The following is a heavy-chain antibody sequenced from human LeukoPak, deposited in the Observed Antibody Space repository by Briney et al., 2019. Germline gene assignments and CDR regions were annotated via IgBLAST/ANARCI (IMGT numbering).Heavy chain of an antibody. CDR1: GFTFNTYA. D-gene: IGHD1-26*01. J-gene: IGHJ4*02. CDR3: ARKYSGSHSLDY. CDR2: ISSSSSST. V-gene: IGHV3-21*01. Sequence: PGGSLRLSCAASGFTFNTYAMNWVSQAPGKGLEWVSSISSSSSSTYYADSVNGRFTISRDNAKSSLSLQMNSLGVDDTALYYCARKYSGSHSLDYWGQGTLVTVSS.